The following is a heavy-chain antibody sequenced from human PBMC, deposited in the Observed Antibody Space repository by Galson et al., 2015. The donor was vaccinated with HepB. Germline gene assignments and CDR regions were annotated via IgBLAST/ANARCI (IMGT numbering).Heavy chain of an antibody. J-gene: IGHJ3*02. CDR2: ISGSGDNT. CDR3: AKDLADSYAFHI. D-gene: IGHD2-21*01. Sequence: SLRLSCAASGFTFSNYVMSWVRQAPGKGLEWVSGISGSGDNTYYAGSVKGRFTISRDNSKNTLYLHMNSLRAEDTAIYYCAKDLADSYAFHIWGQGTMVTVSS. V-gene: IGHV3-23*01. CDR1: GFTFSNYV.